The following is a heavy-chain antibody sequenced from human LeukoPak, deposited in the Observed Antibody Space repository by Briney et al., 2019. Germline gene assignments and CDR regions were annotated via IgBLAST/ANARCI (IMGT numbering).Heavy chain of an antibody. Sequence: NPSETLSLTCTVSGGSISSYYWSWIRQPPGKGLEWIGYIYYSGSTNYNPSLKSRVTISVDTSKNQFSLKLSSVTAADTAVYYCARDLGSSFDYWGQGTLVTVSS. V-gene: IGHV4-59*01. CDR2: IYYSGST. D-gene: IGHD2/OR15-2a*01. J-gene: IGHJ4*02. CDR1: GGSISSYY. CDR3: ARDLGSSFDY.